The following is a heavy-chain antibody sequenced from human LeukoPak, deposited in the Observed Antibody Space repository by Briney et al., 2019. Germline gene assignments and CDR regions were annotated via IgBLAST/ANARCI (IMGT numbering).Heavy chain of an antibody. Sequence: GGSLRLSCAASEFTFSSYEMNWVRQAPGKGLEWVSYIDTSDSTIYYADSVKGRFTISRDNAKNSLYLQMNRLRAEDTAIYYCARVSLYSYGSFDYWGQGTLVTVSS. D-gene: IGHD5-18*01. V-gene: IGHV3-48*03. CDR1: EFTFSSYE. CDR2: IDTSDSTI. CDR3: ARVSLYSYGSFDY. J-gene: IGHJ4*02.